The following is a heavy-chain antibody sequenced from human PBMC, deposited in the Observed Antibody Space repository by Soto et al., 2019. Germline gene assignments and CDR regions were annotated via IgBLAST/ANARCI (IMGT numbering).Heavy chain of an antibody. CDR1: GFTFSSYA. V-gene: IGHV3-30-3*01. J-gene: IGHJ4*02. D-gene: IGHD3-10*01. CDR3: ARDYRGVIFPLLDY. Sequence: GGSLRLSCAASGFTFSSYAMHWVRQAPGKGLEWVAVISYDGSNKYYADSVKGRFTISRDNSKNTLYLQMNSLRAEDMAVYYCARDYRGVIFPLLDYWGQGTLVTVSS. CDR2: ISYDGSNK.